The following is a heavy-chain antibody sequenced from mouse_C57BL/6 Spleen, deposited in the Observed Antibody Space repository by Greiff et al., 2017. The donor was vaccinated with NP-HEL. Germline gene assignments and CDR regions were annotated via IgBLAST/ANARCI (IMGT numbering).Heavy chain of an antibody. CDR2: INPSNGGT. CDR1: GYTFTSYW. J-gene: IGHJ1*03. D-gene: IGHD1-1*01. V-gene: IGHV1-53*01. Sequence: QVQLQQPGTELVKPGASVKLSCKASGYTFTSYWMHWVKQRPGQGLEWIGNINPSNGGTNFNEKFKSKATLTVDKSSSTAYMQLSSLTSEDSAVYYCARHGSSFYWYFDVWGTGTTVTVSS. CDR3: ARHGSSFYWYFDV.